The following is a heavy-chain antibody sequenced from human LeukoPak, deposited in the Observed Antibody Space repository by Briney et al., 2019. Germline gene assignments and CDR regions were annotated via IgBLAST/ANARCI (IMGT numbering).Heavy chain of an antibody. CDR3: AKDGVVLRFFPTRLDFDL. CDR2: FSGSGGST. D-gene: IGHD3-3*01. J-gene: IGHJ2*01. Sequence: GGSLRLSCAASGFTFSSYAMSWVRQAPGKGLEWVSAFSGSGGSTYYADSVKGRFTISRDNSKNTLYLQMNSLRAEDTAVYYCAKDGVVLRFFPTRLDFDLWGRGTLVTVSS. V-gene: IGHV3-23*01. CDR1: GFTFSSYA.